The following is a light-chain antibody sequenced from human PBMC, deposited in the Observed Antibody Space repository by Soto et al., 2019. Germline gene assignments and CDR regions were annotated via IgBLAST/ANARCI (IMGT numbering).Light chain of an antibody. V-gene: IGKV3-20*01. CDR1: QSVSSSH. CDR2: GAS. Sequence: EIVLTQSPGTLSLSPGERATLSCRASQSVSSSHLAWYQQKPGQAPRLLIYGASSRATGIPDRFSGSGSATDFTLTIRRLEPEDFAVYYCQQYGSSRTFGQGTKVEIK. CDR3: QQYGSSRT. J-gene: IGKJ1*01.